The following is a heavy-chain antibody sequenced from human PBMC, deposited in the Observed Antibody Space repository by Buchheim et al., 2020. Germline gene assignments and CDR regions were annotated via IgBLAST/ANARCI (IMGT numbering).Heavy chain of an antibody. CDR3: AGSNWHLAAGSGFVV. D-gene: IGHD6-13*01. J-gene: IGHJ4*02. CDR1: GGSISSSNW. Sequence: QVQLQESGPGLVKPSGTLSLTCAVSGGSISSSNWWSWVRQPPGKGLEWSGEIYHSGSTNYNPSIKRRVTISVDKSKNQFSRKLSSVTAADTAVYYCAGSNWHLAAGSGFVVWGQGTL. CDR2: IYHSGST. V-gene: IGHV4-4*02.